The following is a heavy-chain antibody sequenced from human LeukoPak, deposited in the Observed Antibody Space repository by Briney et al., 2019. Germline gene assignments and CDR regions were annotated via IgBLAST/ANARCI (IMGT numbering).Heavy chain of an antibody. CDR2: IGTASDT. CDR1: GFTFSSFD. CDR3: ARGPPRGKYYYMDV. J-gene: IGHJ6*03. D-gene: IGHD1-1*01. V-gene: IGHV3-13*01. Sequence: GGSLRVSCAASGFTFSSFDTHWVRQPTGQCLASVSTIGTASDTYYPGSVEGRFTLSRDNAKNSLYLQMNSLTAGDTAVYYCARGPPRGKYYYMDVWGKGTTVTVSS.